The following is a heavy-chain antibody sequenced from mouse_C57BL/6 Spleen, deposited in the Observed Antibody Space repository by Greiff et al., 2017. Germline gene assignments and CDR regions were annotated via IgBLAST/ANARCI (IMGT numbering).Heavy chain of an antibody. CDR1: GYSITSGYY. J-gene: IGHJ3*01. CDR2: ISYDGSN. V-gene: IGHV3-6*01. D-gene: IGHD2-5*01. CDR3: ARGQDYSNYEAY. Sequence: EVQLQESGPGLVKPSQSLSLTCSVTGYSITSGYYWNWIRQFPGNKLEWMGYISYDGSNNYNPSLKNRISITRDTSKNQFFLKLNSVTTEDTATYYCARGQDYSNYEAYWGQGTLVTVSA.